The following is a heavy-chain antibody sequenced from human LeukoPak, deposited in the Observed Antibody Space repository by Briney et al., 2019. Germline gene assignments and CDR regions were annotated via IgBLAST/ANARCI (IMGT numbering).Heavy chain of an antibody. CDR3: ARHDSSGYYYFDY. J-gene: IGHJ4*02. D-gene: IGHD3-22*01. CDR2: IYYSGST. CDR1: GGSFSSNTYY. V-gene: IGHV4-39*01. Sequence: SETLSLTCAVYGGSFSSNTYYWGWIRQPPGKGLEWIGSIYYSGSTYYNPSLKSRVTVSVDTSKNQFSLKLSSVTAADTAVYYCARHDSSGYYYFDYWGQGTLVTVSS.